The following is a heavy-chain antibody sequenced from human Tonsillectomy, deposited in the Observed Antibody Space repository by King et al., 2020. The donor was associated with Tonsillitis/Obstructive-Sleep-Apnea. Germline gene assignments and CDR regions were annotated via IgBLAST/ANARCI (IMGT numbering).Heavy chain of an antibody. CDR3: AKLRYDFLSGDDPYFDY. D-gene: IGHD3-3*01. CDR2: ISGSGGST. CDR1: GFTFISYA. J-gene: IGHJ4*02. V-gene: IGHV3-23*04. Sequence: VQLVESGGGLVQPGGSLRLSCAASGFTFISYAMTWVRQAPGKGLEWVSVISGSGGSTSYADSVKGRFTISRDNSKNTLYLQMNSLRAEDTAVYYCAKLRYDFLSGDDPYFDYWGQGTLVTVSS.